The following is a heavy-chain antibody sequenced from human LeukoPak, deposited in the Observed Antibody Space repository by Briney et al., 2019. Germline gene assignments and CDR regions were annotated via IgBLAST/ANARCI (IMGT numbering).Heavy chain of an antibody. Sequence: ASVKVSCKASGYTFTSYGISWVRQAPGQGLEWMGWISAYNGNTNYAQKLQGRVTMTTDTSTSTAYMELRSLRSDDTAVYYCARALGGPYSSFNWFDPWGQGTLVTVSS. J-gene: IGHJ5*02. V-gene: IGHV1-18*01. CDR1: GYTFTSYG. CDR3: ARALGGPYSSFNWFDP. D-gene: IGHD6-6*01. CDR2: ISAYNGNT.